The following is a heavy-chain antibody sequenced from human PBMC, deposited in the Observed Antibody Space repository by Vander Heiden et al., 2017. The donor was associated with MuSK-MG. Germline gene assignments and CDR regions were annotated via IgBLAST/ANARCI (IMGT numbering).Heavy chain of an antibody. D-gene: IGHD3-16*02. V-gene: IGHV4-59*01. Sequence: QVQLQESGPGLVKPSETLSLTCTVPGGSIRSYYWSWIRQPPGKGLEWIGYIYYSGSTNYNPSLKSRVTISVDTSKNQFSLKLSSVTAADTAVYYCARGYDYVWGSYRSPWFDPWGQGTLVTVSS. CDR3: ARGYDYVWGSYRSPWFDP. CDR2: IYYSGST. CDR1: GGSIRSYY. J-gene: IGHJ5*02.